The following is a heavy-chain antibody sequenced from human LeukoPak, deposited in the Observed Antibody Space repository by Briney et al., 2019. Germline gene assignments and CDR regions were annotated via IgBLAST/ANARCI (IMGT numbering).Heavy chain of an antibody. Sequence: PGASVRVSCTASGYTFTGYGISWVRQAPGHGLEWMGWISAYNGDTNYAQRFQGGVTMATRAATSTAYMELRSLRSDGAAVYYCAMAPRYYYDSSGYHYWGQGSLVTVSS. CDR3: AMAPRYYYDSSGYHY. J-gene: IGHJ4*02. CDR1: GYTFTGYG. D-gene: IGHD3-22*01. CDR2: ISAYNGDT. V-gene: IGHV1-18*01.